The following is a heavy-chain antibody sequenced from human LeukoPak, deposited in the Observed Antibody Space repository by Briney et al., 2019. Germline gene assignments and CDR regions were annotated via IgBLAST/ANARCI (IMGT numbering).Heavy chain of an antibody. J-gene: IGHJ6*03. Sequence: GGSLRLSCTVSGFPVSINSMSWVRQAPGKGLEWVSFIYSGGNTHYSDSVKGRFTISRDSSKNTLYLQMTSLRAEDTALYYCAKDATAVPGTVYMDVWGKGTTVTISS. D-gene: IGHD2-2*01. CDR3: AKDATAVPGTVYMDV. CDR2: IYSGGNT. V-gene: IGHV3-53*01. CDR1: GFPVSINS.